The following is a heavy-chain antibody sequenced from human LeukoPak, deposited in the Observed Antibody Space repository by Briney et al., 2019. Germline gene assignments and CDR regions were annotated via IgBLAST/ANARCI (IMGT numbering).Heavy chain of an antibody. J-gene: IGHJ4*02. D-gene: IGHD5-18*01. Sequence: ASVKVSCKASGYTFTGHYIQWVRQAPGQGLEWMGWINPNSGGTNYAQNLQGRVTMTRDTSIGTAYMELSRLRSDDTAVYWCARDLELHTAMVRLGYWGQGSLVTVSS. V-gene: IGHV1-2*02. CDR2: INPNSGGT. CDR3: ARDLELHTAMVRLGY. CDR1: GYTFTGHY.